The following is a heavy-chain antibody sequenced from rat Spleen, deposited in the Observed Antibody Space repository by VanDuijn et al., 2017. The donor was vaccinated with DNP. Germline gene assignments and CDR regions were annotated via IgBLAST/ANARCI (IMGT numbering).Heavy chain of an antibody. D-gene: IGHD1-11*01. Sequence: QVQLRESGPGLVQPSQTLSLTCTVSVFSLTSYNVHLIRQPTGKGLEWMGIIWTGGSTDYNSVLKSRLSISRETSKSQVFLKMDSLQSEDMATYYCARGNYGGYDYWGQGVMVSVSS. V-gene: IGHV2-30*01. CDR2: IWTGGST. J-gene: IGHJ2*01. CDR1: VFSLTSYN. CDR3: ARGNYGGYDY.